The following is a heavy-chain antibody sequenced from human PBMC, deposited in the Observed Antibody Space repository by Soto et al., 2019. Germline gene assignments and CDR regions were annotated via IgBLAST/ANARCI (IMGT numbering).Heavy chain of an antibody. D-gene: IGHD2-21*02. CDR2: IIPIFGTA. Sequence: QVQLVQSGAEVKKPGSSVKVSCKASGGTFSSYAISWVRQAPGQGLEWMGGIIPIFGTANYAQKFQGRVTITADESPSTAYMELSSLRSEDTAVYYCARDRRAYCGGDCYSFDYWGQGTLVTVSS. J-gene: IGHJ4*02. V-gene: IGHV1-69*12. CDR1: GGTFSSYA. CDR3: ARDRRAYCGGDCYSFDY.